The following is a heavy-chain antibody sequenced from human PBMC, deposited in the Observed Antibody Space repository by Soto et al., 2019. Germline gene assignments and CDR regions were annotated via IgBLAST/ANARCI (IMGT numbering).Heavy chain of an antibody. Sequence: QLQLLESGPGLVKASETLSLTCNVSGGSISTSRSYWAWIRQPPGKGLEWLANIFYSVSTYYNPSLARRVTVSVDTSKNEFSLKLRSVTAADTAVYYCARQPTTGDTDLWFDPWGQGTLVTVSS. CDR2: IFYSVST. CDR1: GGSISTSRSY. V-gene: IGHV4-39*01. D-gene: IGHD2-21*01. CDR3: ARQPTTGDTDLWFDP. J-gene: IGHJ5*02.